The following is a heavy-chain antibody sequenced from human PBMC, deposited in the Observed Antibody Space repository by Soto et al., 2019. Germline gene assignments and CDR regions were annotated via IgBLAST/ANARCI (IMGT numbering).Heavy chain of an antibody. Sequence: QVQLVQSGAEVKKPGSSVKVSCKASGGTFSSYAISWVRQAPGQGLEWMGGIIPIFGTANYAQKFQGRVTXXAXXXXXXXXXXXXXXXXXXXXXXXXXXXXXXXXXATAIDYWGQGTLVTVSS. V-gene: IGHV1-69*01. CDR3: XXXXXXXXXATAIDY. CDR2: IIPIFGTA. CDR1: GGTFSSYA. J-gene: IGHJ4*02.